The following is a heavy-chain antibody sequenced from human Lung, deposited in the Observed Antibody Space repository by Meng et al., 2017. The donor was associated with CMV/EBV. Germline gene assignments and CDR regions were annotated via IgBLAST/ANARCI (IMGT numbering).Heavy chain of an antibody. J-gene: IGHJ4*02. D-gene: IGHD2-2*01. CDR2: INAGNGNT. V-gene: IGHV1-3*01. Sequence: QVRAVQSGAEVKKPGASVKVSCKASGYSFTTYAMHWVRQAPGQRLEWMGWINAGNGNTKYSEKFQSRVTITRDTAASTAYMELSSLRSEDTAVYYCARTGCSSSSCYDYWGQGTLVTVSS. CDR1: GYSFTTYA. CDR3: ARTGCSSSSCYDY.